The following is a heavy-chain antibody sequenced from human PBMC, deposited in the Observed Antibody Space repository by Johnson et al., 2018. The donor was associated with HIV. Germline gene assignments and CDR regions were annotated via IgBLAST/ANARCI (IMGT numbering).Heavy chain of an antibody. J-gene: IGHJ3*02. CDR2: INWNGGSI. CDR1: GFTFDDYG. V-gene: IGHV3-20*04. Sequence: VQLVESGGGVVRPGGSLRLACAASGFTFDDYGMSWVRQAPGKGLEWVSGINWNGGSIGYADSVKGRFTISRDNAKNSLYLQMDSLRAGDTAVYFCARRDPWVENGAFDIWGQGTMVTVSS. CDR3: ARRDPWVENGAFDI. D-gene: IGHD5-24*01.